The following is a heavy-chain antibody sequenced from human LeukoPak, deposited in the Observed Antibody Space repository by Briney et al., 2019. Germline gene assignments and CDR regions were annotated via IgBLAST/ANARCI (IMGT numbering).Heavy chain of an antibody. Sequence: GGSLRLSCAASGFNFGKYAMQWVRQAPGKGPEWVSYINSGGSTTYYIDSMKGRITISRDNAKNSLFLQMSSLRGDDTAVYYCARGAEAETSPLDFWGQGTPVTVSS. J-gene: IGHJ4*02. CDR3: ARGAEAETSPLDF. CDR2: INSGGSTT. D-gene: IGHD6-13*01. V-gene: IGHV3-21*04. CDR1: GFNFGKYA.